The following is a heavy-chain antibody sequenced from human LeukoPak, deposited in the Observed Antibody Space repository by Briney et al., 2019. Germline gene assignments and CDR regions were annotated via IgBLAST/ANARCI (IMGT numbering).Heavy chain of an antibody. Sequence: GGSLRLSCAASGFTFSSYEMNWVRQAPGKGLEWVSYISSSSSYIYYADSVKGRFTISRDNAKNSLYLQMNSLRAEDTAVYYCARDQGWLHPRGKGGYFDYWGQGTLVTVSS. J-gene: IGHJ4*02. D-gene: IGHD5-24*01. V-gene: IGHV3-21*05. CDR1: GFTFSSYE. CDR2: ISSSSSYI. CDR3: ARDQGWLHPRGKGGYFDY.